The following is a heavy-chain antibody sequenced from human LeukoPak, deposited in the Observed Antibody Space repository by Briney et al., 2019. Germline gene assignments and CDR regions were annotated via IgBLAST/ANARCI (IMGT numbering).Heavy chain of an antibody. CDR3: ARGSDVDTTMYGWFDP. D-gene: IGHD5-18*01. CDR2: ISYDGSNK. CDR1: GFTFSSYG. J-gene: IGHJ5*02. V-gene: IGHV3-30*03. Sequence: PGGSLRLPCAASGFTFSSYGMHWVRQAPGKGLEWVAVISYDGSNKYYADSVKGRFTISRDNSKNTLYLQMNSLRAEDTAVYYCARGSDVDTTMYGWFDPWGQGTLVTVSS.